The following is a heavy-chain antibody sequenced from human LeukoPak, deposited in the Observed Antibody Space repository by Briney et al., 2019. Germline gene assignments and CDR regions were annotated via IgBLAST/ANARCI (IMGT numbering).Heavy chain of an antibody. CDR3: ARDADYTALSVFDI. CDR2: INHSVST. Sequence: SETLSLTCAVYGGSFSGYYWSWIRQPPGKGLEWIGEINHSVSTNYNPSLKSRVTISVDTSKNQFSLKLSSVTAADTAVYYCARDADYTALSVFDIWGQGTMVTVSS. J-gene: IGHJ3*02. CDR1: GGSFSGYY. V-gene: IGHV4-34*01. D-gene: IGHD4-17*01.